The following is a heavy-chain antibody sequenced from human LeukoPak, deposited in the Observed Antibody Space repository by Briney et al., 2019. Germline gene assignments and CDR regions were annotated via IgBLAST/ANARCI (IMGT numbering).Heavy chain of an antibody. Sequence: PGGSLRLSCAASGFTFSSYAMHWVRQAPGKGLEWVAVISYDGSNKYYADSVKGRFTISRDNSKNTLYLQMNSLRAEDTAVYYCARVRRSSTSCASPFDYWGQGTLVTVSS. CDR3: ARVRRSSTSCASPFDY. V-gene: IGHV3-30*04. D-gene: IGHD2-2*01. J-gene: IGHJ4*02. CDR2: ISYDGSNK. CDR1: GFTFSSYA.